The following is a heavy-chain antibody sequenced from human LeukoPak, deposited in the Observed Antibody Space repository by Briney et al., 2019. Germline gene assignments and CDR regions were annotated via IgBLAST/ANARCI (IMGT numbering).Heavy chain of an antibody. V-gene: IGHV4-39*07. D-gene: IGHD2-21*02. Sequence: PSETLSLTCTVSGGSISSYYWGWIRQPPGKGLEWIGSIYYSGSTYYNPSLKSRVTISVDTSKNQFSLKLSSVTAADTVVYYCARAKYCGGDCFAFDIWGQGTMVTVSS. CDR3: ARAKYCGGDCFAFDI. J-gene: IGHJ3*02. CDR1: GGSISSYY. CDR2: IYYSGST.